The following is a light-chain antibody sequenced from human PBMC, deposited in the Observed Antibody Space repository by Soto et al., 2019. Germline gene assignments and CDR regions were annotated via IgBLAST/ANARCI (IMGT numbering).Light chain of an antibody. CDR2: KAS. J-gene: IGKJ4*01. CDR3: QQYNSYPLT. Sequence: DIQMTQSPSTLSGSVGDRVTITCRASQTISSWLAWYQQKPGKAPNLLIYKASTLASGVPSRFSGSGSGTEFTLTISSLQPDDFATYYCQQYNSYPLTFGGGTKVDIK. CDR1: QTISSW. V-gene: IGKV1-5*03.